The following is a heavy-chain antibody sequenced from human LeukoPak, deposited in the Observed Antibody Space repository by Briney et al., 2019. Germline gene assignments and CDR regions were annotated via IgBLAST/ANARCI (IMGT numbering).Heavy chain of an antibody. CDR1: GFNFTGYW. D-gene: IGHD6-19*01. CDR2: LYSDGRSI. J-gene: IGHJ4*02. Sequence: GGSLRLSCAGSGFNFTGYWMHWVRRAPGKGLEWISRLYSDGRSITYADSVMGRFTISRDNAKNMLYLQMNSLRAEDTAVYYCARGRGLGELAVASFDSWGQGILVTVSS. CDR3: ARGRGLGELAVASFDS. V-gene: IGHV3-74*03.